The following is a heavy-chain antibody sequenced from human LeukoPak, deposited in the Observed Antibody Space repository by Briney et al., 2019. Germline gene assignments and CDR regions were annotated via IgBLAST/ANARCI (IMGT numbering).Heavy chain of an antibody. CDR2: INPSGGST. J-gene: IGHJ4*02. CDR1: GYTFTSYY. Sequence: ASVKVSCKASGYTFTSYYMHWVRQAPGQGLEWMGIINPSGGSTSYAQKFQGRVTMTRDTSTSTVYMELSSLRSEDTAVYYCARKNCSSTSCYNFFDYWGQGTLVTVSS. CDR3: ARKNCSSTSCYNFFDY. D-gene: IGHD2-2*02. V-gene: IGHV1-46*01.